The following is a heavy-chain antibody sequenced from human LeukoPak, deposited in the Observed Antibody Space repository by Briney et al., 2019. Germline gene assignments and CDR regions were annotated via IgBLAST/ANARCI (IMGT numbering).Heavy chain of an antibody. Sequence: SETLSLTCTVSGGSTINYFRSWIRQPAGRGLEWIGHIYTSGTTHYNPSLKNRVTISLDTSKSQFSLQLNSVTSADSAVYYCARAEGSGSGAYTLDYWGQGILVTVSS. CDR3: ARAEGSGSGAYTLDY. V-gene: IGHV4-4*07. J-gene: IGHJ4*02. D-gene: IGHD3-10*01. CDR1: GGSTINYF. CDR2: IYTSGTT.